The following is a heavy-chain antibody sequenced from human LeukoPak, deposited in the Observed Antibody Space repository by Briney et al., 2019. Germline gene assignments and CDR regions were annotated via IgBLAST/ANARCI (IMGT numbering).Heavy chain of an antibody. CDR2: MNPNSGNT. J-gene: IGHJ4*02. Sequence: ASVKVSCKASGYTFTSYDINWVRQATGQGLEWMGWMNPNSGNTGYAQKFQGRVTTTRNTSISTAYMELSSLRSDDTAFYYCARAPMGAAALYWGQGTLVTVSS. CDR1: GYTFTSYD. D-gene: IGHD6-13*01. V-gene: IGHV1-8*01. CDR3: ARAPMGAAALY.